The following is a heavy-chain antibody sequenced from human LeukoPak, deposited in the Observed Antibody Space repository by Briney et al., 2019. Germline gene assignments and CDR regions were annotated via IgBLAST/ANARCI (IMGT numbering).Heavy chain of an antibody. CDR3: ARGGWYYYDSSGYYGGMFY. CDR2: ISSSSSYI. Sequence: GGSLRLSCAASGFTFSNAWMNWVRQAPGKGLEWVSSISSSSSYIYYADSVKGRFTISRDNAKNSLYLQMNSLRAEDTAVYYCARGGWYYYDSSGYYGGMFYWGQGTLVTVSS. D-gene: IGHD3-22*01. CDR1: GFTFSNAW. V-gene: IGHV3-21*01. J-gene: IGHJ4*02.